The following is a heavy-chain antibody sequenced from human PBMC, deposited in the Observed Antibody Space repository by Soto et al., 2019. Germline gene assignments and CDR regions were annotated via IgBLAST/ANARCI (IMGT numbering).Heavy chain of an antibody. CDR1: GYSISSGYY. Sequence: KPSETLSLTCGVSGYSISSGYYWGWIRQPPGRGLEWIGSVYHSGNTFYNPSLKSRVTISIDTSRNQFSLKLSSVTAADTAIFYCARVSYCSTTDYYSGDSYYFDYWGRGTLVTVSS. V-gene: IGHV4-38-2*01. CDR2: VYHSGNT. J-gene: IGHJ4*02. D-gene: IGHD2-2*01. CDR3: ARVSYCSTTDYYSGDSYYFDY.